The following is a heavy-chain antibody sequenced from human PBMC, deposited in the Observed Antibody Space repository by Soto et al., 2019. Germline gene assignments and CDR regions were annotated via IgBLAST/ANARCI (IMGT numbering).Heavy chain of an antibody. Sequence: QVQLVESGGGVVQPGRSLRLSCAASGFTFSSYAMHWVRQAPGKGLEWVAVISYDGSNKYYADSVKGRFTISRDNSKNTLYLQMNRLRAEDTAVYYCARGQGGGNDAEYFQHWGQGTLVTVSS. D-gene: IGHD3-16*01. CDR2: ISYDGSNK. CDR3: ARGQGGGNDAEYFQH. CDR1: GFTFSSYA. J-gene: IGHJ1*01. V-gene: IGHV3-30-3*01.